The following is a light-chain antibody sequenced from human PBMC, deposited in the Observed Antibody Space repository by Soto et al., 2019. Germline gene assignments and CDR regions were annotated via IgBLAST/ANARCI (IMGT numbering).Light chain of an antibody. CDR2: DVD. CDR3: SSYTTSSTYV. V-gene: IGLV2-14*03. CDR1: SSDVGAYNY. Sequence: QSALTQPASVSGSPGQSITLSCTGTSSDVGAYNYVSWYQQHPGKAPKLMIHDVDYRPSGVSYRFSGSKSGNTASLTISGLQAEDEADYYCSSYTTSSTYVFGSGTKLTVL. J-gene: IGLJ1*01.